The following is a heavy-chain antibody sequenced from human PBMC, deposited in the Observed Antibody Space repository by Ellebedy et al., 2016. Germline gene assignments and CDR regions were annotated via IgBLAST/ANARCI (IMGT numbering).Heavy chain of an antibody. CDR3: AKVPGASGYESVDQ. V-gene: IGHV3-23*01. Sequence: GESLKISXAASGFTFSSCAMTWVRQAPGKGLEWVSTISGSGGSTYYADSVKGRFTISRDNSKNTLYLQMNSLRAEDTAVYYCAKVPGASGYESVDQWGQGSLVTVSS. D-gene: IGHD1-1*01. CDR2: ISGSGGST. J-gene: IGHJ4*02. CDR1: GFTFSSCA.